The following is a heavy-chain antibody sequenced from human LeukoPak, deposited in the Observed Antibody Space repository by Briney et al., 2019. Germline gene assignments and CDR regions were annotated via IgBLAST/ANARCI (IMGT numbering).Heavy chain of an antibody. CDR1: GGSISSYY. CDR2: IYYSGST. Sequence: SETLSLTCTVSGGSISSYYWSWIRQPPGKGLEWIGYIYYSGSTNYNPSLKSRVTISVDTSKNQFSLKLSSVTAADTAVYYCARVPPDRSGYYGAFDIWGQGTMVTVSS. D-gene: IGHD3-22*01. CDR3: ARVPPDRSGYYGAFDI. J-gene: IGHJ3*02. V-gene: IGHV4-59*01.